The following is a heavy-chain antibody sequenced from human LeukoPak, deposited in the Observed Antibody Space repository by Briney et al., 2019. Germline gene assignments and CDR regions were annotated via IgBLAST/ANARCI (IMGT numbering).Heavy chain of an antibody. Sequence: PSETLSLTCSVSNGSIDSSTDYWAWIRQPPGKGLEWIASIYYSGSTYYSPSLKSRAIISVDPSKNLFSLRLSSVTAADTAVYYCARGVAFYFGSGSPNYWGQGTLVTVS. J-gene: IGHJ4*02. D-gene: IGHD3-10*01. CDR1: NGSIDSSTDY. CDR3: ARGVAFYFGSGSPNY. V-gene: IGHV4-39*07. CDR2: IYYSGST.